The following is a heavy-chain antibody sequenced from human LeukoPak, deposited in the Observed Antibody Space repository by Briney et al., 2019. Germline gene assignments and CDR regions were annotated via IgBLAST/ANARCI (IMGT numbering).Heavy chain of an antibody. CDR3: ARDSGYSYGYPFDS. D-gene: IGHD5-18*01. V-gene: IGHV3-21*01. J-gene: IGHJ4*02. CDR2: ISSSSSYI. Sequence: GGSLRLSCAASGFTFSSYSMNWVRQAPGKGLEWVSSISSSSSYIYYADSVKGRFTISRDNAKNSLYLQMNSLRAEDTAVYYCARDSGYSYGYPFDSGAQETLVTVPS. CDR1: GFTFSSYS.